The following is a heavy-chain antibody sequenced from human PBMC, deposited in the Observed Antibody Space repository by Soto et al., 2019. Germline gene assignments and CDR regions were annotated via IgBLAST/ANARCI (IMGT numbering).Heavy chain of an antibody. D-gene: IGHD3-10*01. CDR3: TTTYYYGSGSYYSYYYYGMDV. CDR1: GFTFSGSA. Sequence: PGGSLRLSCAASGFTFSGSAMHWVRQASGKGLEWVGRIRSKANSYATAYAASVKGRFTISRDDSKKTAYLQMNSLKTEDTAVYYCTTTYYYGSGSYYSYYYYGMDVWGHGTMVTVSS. J-gene: IGHJ6*02. V-gene: IGHV3-73*01. CDR2: IRSKANSYAT.